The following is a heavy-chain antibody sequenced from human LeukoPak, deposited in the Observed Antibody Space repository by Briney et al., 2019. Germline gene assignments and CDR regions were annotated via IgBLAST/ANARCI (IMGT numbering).Heavy chain of an antibody. J-gene: IGHJ3*02. CDR1: GGSISPYY. CDR3: AKEGAESFPDAFDI. V-gene: IGHV4-59*01. Sequence: KTSKTLSLTCTVSGGSISPYYWSWLRQPPGKGLEWIGYISYSGSTKTNPSLKSRVTISVDTSKNQFSLKLTSVTAADTAVYYCAKEGAESFPDAFDIWGQGTMITVSS. CDR2: ISYSGST. D-gene: IGHD3-10*01.